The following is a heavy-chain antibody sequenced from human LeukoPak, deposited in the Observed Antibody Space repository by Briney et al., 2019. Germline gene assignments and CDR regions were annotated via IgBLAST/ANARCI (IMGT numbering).Heavy chain of an antibody. J-gene: IGHJ3*02. CDR3: ARGGNTGYNYNAFDI. V-gene: IGHV3-48*03. D-gene: IGHD3-9*01. Sequence: GGSLRLSCAASGFTFSTYEMNWVRQAPGKGLERVSYITSGSSTTLYADSVRGRFTVFRDNSKNSLYLQMNSLRAEDTAIYYCARGGNTGYNYNAFDIWGQGTMVTVSS. CDR1: GFTFSTYE. CDR2: ITSGSSTT.